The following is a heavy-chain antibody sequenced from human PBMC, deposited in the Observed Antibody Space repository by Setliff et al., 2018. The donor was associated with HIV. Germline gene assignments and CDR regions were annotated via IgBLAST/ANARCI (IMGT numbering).Heavy chain of an antibody. CDR3: ARPLLYPYYYMDV. CDR1: GFTFRTYG. CDR2: IWYDGSNK. V-gene: IGHV3-33*01. D-gene: IGHD2-8*01. Sequence: PGGSLRLSCAASGFTFRTYGMHWVRQAPGKGLEWVALIWYDGSNKYYADSVKGRFTISRDNSKNTLYLQMNSLRTEDTAVYYCARPLLYPYYYMDVWGKGTTVTVSS. J-gene: IGHJ6*03.